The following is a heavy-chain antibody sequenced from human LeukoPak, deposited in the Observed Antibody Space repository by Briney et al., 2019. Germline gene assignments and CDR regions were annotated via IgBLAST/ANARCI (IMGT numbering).Heavy chain of an antibody. J-gene: IGHJ6*02. CDR3: ARDQPLGSSWYYNYYYGMDV. V-gene: IGHV4-59*01. CDR1: GGSISSYY. CDR2: IYYSGST. Sequence: SETLSLTCTVSGGSISSYYWSWIRQPPGKGLEWIGYIYYSGSTNYNPSLKSRVTISVDTSKNQFSLKLSSVTAADTAVYYCARDQPLGSSWYYNYYYGMDVWGQGTTVTVSS. D-gene: IGHD6-13*01.